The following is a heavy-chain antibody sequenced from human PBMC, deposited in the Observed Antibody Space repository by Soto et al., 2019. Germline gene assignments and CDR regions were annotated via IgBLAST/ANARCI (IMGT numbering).Heavy chain of an antibody. CDR1: GFTFGSYA. CDR2: ISGSGGST. D-gene: IGHD6-19*01. Sequence: GGSLRLSWAASGFTFGSYAMSWVRKAPVKELEWVSAISGSGGSTYYADSVKGRFTISRDNSKNTLYLQMNSLRAEDTAVYYCAKSPIAVAVLFDYWGQGTLVTVSS. V-gene: IGHV3-23*01. CDR3: AKSPIAVAVLFDY. J-gene: IGHJ4*02.